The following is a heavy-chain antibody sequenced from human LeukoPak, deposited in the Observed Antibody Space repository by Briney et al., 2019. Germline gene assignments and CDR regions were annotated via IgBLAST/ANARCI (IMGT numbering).Heavy chain of an antibody. CDR2: ISSSGSTI. Sequence: GGSLRLSCAASGFTFSSYEMNWVRQAPGKGLEWVSYISSSGSTIYYADSVKGRFTISRDNAKNSLYLQMNSLRAEDTAVYYCAREVYDYVWGSYRCWFDPWGQGTLVTVSS. D-gene: IGHD3-16*02. J-gene: IGHJ5*02. V-gene: IGHV3-48*03. CDR3: AREVYDYVWGSYRCWFDP. CDR1: GFTFSSYE.